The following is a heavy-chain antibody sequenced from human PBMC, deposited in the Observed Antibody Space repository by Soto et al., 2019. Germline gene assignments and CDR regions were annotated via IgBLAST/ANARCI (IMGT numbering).Heavy chain of an antibody. J-gene: IGHJ4*02. V-gene: IGHV1-18*01. CDR2: ISAYNGNT. Sequence: AAVKVSCKACGYTFTSYGISWVRQAPGQGLEWMGWISAYNGNTNYAQKLQGRVTMTTDTSTSTAYMELRSLRSDDTAVYYCARDFTYYYDSSGPTLDYWGQGTLVTVSS. CDR1: GYTFTSYG. D-gene: IGHD3-22*01. CDR3: ARDFTYYYDSSGPTLDY.